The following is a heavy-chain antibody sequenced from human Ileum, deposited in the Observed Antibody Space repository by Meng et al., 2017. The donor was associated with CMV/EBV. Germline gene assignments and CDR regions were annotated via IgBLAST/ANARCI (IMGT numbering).Heavy chain of an antibody. J-gene: IGHJ4*02. Sequence: QVQPPQSGPGLVKPSQILSLTCAGDSVSISTESWNWIRQSPSRGLEWLGRTWYGSKWYYEYAVSVKSRITIIPDTSQNQISLQLNSVTPDDTAVYYCTYGWPLKYWGQGSLVTVSS. V-gene: IGHV6-1*01. CDR1: DSVSISTES. D-gene: IGHD3-10*01. CDR2: TWYGSKWYY. CDR3: TYGWPLKY.